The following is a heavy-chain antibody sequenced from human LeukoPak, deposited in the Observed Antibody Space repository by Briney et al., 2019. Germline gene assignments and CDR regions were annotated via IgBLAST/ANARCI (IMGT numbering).Heavy chain of an antibody. CDR2: IHYDGRT. CDR1: GGPISGAIT. V-gene: IGHV4-39*07. J-gene: IGHJ5*02. Sequence: SETLSLTGTVSGGPISGAITWGWVRQPPGKGLEWIGNIHYDGRTASNPSLKSRVTMSLDTSTNQFSLKVNSVTATDTALYYCARVVTAAGLDLRGQGILVTISS. CDR3: ARVVTAAGLDL. D-gene: IGHD6-25*01.